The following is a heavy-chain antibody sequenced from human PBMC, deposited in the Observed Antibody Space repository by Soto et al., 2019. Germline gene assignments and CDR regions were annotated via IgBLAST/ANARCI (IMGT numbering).Heavy chain of an antibody. Sequence: QVQLVESGGGVVQPGRSLRLSCAASGFTFSSYGMHWVRQAPGKGLEWVAVISYDGSNKYYADSVKGRFTISRDNSKNTLYLQMNSLRAEDTAVYYCAKEGGGSGSYYEYYFDYWGQGTLVTVSS. J-gene: IGHJ4*02. CDR1: GFTFSSYG. V-gene: IGHV3-30*18. CDR3: AKEGGGSGSYYEYYFDY. CDR2: ISYDGSNK. D-gene: IGHD3-10*01.